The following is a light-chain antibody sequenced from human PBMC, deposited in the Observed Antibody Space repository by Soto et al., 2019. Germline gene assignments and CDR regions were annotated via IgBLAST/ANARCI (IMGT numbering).Light chain of an antibody. CDR2: GAS. Sequence: EIVLTQSPGTLSLSPGERATLSCRASQSVSSSYLAWYQQKPGQAPRLPIYGASSRATGIPDRFSGSGSGTDFTLTIRRLEPEDFAVYYCQQYGSSWPPYTFGQGTKVDIK. J-gene: IGKJ2*01. V-gene: IGKV3-20*01. CDR1: QSVSSSY. CDR3: QQYGSSWPPYT.